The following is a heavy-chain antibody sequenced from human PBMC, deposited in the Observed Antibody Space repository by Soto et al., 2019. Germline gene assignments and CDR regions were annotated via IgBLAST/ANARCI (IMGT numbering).Heavy chain of an antibody. Sequence: PSETLSLTCTVSGGSISSYYWSWIRQPSGKGLEWIGYIYYSGSTNYNPSLKSRVTISVDTSKNHFSLKLSSVTAADTAVYYCARREGKYYGSGSYSVFDYWGQGTLVTVSS. CDR2: IYYSGST. CDR1: GGSISSYY. D-gene: IGHD3-10*01. V-gene: IGHV4-59*08. J-gene: IGHJ4*02. CDR3: ARREGKYYGSGSYSVFDY.